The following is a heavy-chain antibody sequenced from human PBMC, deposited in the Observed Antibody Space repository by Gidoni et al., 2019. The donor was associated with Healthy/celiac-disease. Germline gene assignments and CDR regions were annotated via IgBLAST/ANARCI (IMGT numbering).Heavy chain of an antibody. CDR2: IYYSGST. Sequence: QLQLQESGPGLVKPSETLSLTCTVSGGSIRSSSYYWGWIRQPPGQGLEWIGSIYYSGSTYYNPALKSRVTISVDTSKNQFSLKLSSVTAADTAVYYCARLGYCSSTSCYPPWYNWFDPWGQGTLVTVSS. CDR3: ARLGYCSSTSCYPPWYNWFDP. D-gene: IGHD2-2*01. V-gene: IGHV4-39*01. CDR1: GGSIRSSSYY. J-gene: IGHJ5*02.